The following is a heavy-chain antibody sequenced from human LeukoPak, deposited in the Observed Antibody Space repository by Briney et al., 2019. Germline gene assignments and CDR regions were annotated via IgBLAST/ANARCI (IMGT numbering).Heavy chain of an antibody. D-gene: IGHD3-10*01. CDR2: ISYVESNK. Sequence: GSLRLSCAASGFTFSSYSMNWVRQAPGKGLEWVAVISYVESNKYYADSVKGRFTISRDNSRNTLYLQMDSLRAEDTAVYYCAKRLDSGSYSPDFDYWGQGTLVTVSS. CDR1: GFTFSSYS. CDR3: AKRLDSGSYSPDFDY. J-gene: IGHJ4*02. V-gene: IGHV3-30*18.